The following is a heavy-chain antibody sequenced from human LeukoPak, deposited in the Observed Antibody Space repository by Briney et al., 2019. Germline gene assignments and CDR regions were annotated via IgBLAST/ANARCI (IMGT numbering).Heavy chain of an antibody. D-gene: IGHD3-10*01. V-gene: IGHV4-39*01. J-gene: IGHJ5*02. Sequence: SETLSLTCTVSGGSVSSGSYYRSWIRQPPGKGLEWIGSAPYSGYTYYNPSLKSRVTISVDTSKNQFSLKLSSVTAADTAVYYCGGVVRVSNWFDPWGQGTLVTVSS. CDR3: GGVVRVSNWFDP. CDR1: GGSVSSGSYY. CDR2: APYSGYT.